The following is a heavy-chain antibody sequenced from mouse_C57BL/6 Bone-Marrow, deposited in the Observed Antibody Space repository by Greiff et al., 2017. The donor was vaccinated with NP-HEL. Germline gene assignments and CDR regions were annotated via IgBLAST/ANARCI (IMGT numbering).Heavy chain of an antibody. D-gene: IGHD2-4*01. CDR3: ARDYDYPYYAMDY. Sequence: QVQLQQPGAELVMPGASVKLSCKASGYTFTSYWMHWVKQRPGQGLEWIGEIDPSDSYTNSNQKFKGKSTLTIDKSSSTDYMQLSSLASEDSAVYYCARDYDYPYYAMDYWGQGTSVTVSS. CDR2: IDPSDSYT. V-gene: IGHV1-69*01. J-gene: IGHJ4*01. CDR1: GYTFTSYW.